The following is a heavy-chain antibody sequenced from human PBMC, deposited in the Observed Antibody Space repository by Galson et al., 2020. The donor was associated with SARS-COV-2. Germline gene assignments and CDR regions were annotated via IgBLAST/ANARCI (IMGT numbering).Heavy chain of an antibody. D-gene: IGHD3-3*01. CDR1: GFTFSSYG. CDR2: IWYDGSNK. V-gene: IGHV3-33*06. Sequence: GGSPRLSCAASGFTFSSYGMHWVRQAPGKGLEWVAVIWYDGSNKYYADSVKGRFTISRDNSKNTLYLQMNSLRAEDTAVYYCAKDLSAFTIFGVVIVMDVWGKGTTVTVSS. J-gene: IGHJ6*03. CDR3: AKDLSAFTIFGVVIVMDV.